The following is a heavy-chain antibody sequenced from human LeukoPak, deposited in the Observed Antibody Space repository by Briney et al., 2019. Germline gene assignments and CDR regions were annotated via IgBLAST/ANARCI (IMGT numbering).Heavy chain of an antibody. D-gene: IGHD4-23*01. V-gene: IGHV4-38-2*02. CDR3: ARRPGGNSYFEY. J-gene: IGHJ4*02. CDR1: GYSISSGYY. Sequence: SETLSLTCNVSGYSISSGYYWGWIRQPPGKGLEWIGSIYHSGSTYYSPSLKSRVTISVDTSKNQFSLKLSSVTAADTALYYCARRPGGNSYFEYWGQGTLVTVSS. CDR2: IYHSGST.